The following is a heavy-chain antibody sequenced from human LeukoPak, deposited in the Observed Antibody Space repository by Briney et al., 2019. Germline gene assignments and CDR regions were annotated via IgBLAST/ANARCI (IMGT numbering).Heavy chain of an antibody. J-gene: IGHJ4*02. D-gene: IGHD2-15*01. V-gene: IGHV1-69*13. CDR3: ARALGYCSGGSRFPLDY. Sequence: GASVKVSCKASGGTFSSYAISWVRQAPGQGLEWMGGIIPIFGTANYAQKFQGRVTITADESTSTAYMELSSLRSEDTAVYYCARALGYCSGGSRFPLDYWGQGTLVTVSS. CDR2: IIPIFGTA. CDR1: GGTFSSYA.